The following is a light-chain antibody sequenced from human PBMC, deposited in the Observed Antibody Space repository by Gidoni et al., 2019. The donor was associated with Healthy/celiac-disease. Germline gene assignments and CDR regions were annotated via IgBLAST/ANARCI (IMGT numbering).Light chain of an antibody. V-gene: IGKV1-39*01. CDR1: QSISSY. CDR2: AAS. Sequence: DIKMTQSPSSLSASVGDRVTITCRASQSISSYLNWYQQKPGKAPKLLIYAASSLQSGVPSRFSRSGSGTDFTLTISSLQPEDFATYYCQQSYSTPLPFGGGTKVEIK. J-gene: IGKJ4*01. CDR3: QQSYSTPLP.